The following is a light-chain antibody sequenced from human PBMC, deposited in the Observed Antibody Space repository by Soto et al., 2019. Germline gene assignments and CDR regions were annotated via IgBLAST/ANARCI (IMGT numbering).Light chain of an antibody. CDR2: SDN. J-gene: IGLJ2*01. CDR3: AAWDDSLNGVV. V-gene: IGLV1-44*01. CDR1: SSNIGSNT. Sequence: QSVLTQPPSASGTPGQRVTISCSGSSSNIGSNTVNWYQQLPGTAPKLLIHSDNQRPSGVPDRFSGSKSGSSASLAISGLQSEDEADYYCAAWDDSLNGVVIGGGTKLTVL.